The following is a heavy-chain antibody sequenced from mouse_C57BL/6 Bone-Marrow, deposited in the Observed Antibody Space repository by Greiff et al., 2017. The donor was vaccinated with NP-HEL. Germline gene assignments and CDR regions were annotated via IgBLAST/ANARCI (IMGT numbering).Heavy chain of an antibody. CDR2: IYPGSGST. V-gene: IGHV1-55*01. Sequence: QVQLKQPGAELVKPGASVKMSCKASGYTFTSYWITWVKQRPGQGLEWLGDIYPGSGSTNYNEKFKSKATLTVDTSSSTAYMQLSSLTSEDSAVYYCARSGLKTPFAYWGQGTLVTVSA. D-gene: IGHD3-1*01. CDR1: GYTFTSYW. CDR3: ARSGLKTPFAY. J-gene: IGHJ3*01.